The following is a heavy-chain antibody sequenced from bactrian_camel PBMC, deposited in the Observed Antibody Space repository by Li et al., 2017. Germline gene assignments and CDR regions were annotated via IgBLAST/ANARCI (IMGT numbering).Heavy chain of an antibody. D-gene: IGHD5*01. CDR1: GYSYSSYC. CDR3: AAPIPRGWVPCADYDADF. J-gene: IGHJ4*01. CDR2: IRPRDSTT. V-gene: IGHV3S1*01. Sequence: QVQLVESGGGLVQPGGSLRLSCAASGYSYSSYCMGWFRQAPGKEREGDARIRPRDSTTYYADSVKGRFTISQDNSKNTIYLQMNSLEPEDTAVYYCAAPIPRGWVPCADYDADFWGQGTQVTVS.